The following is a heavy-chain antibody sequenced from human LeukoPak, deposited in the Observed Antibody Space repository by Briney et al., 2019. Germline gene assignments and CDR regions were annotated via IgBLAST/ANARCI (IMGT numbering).Heavy chain of an antibody. CDR1: GYTFTSYG. V-gene: IGHV1-18*01. CDR2: ISAYNGNT. CDR3: ASAYCGGDCYPDDAFDI. J-gene: IGHJ3*02. Sequence: ASVKVSCKASGYTFTSYGISWVRQAPVQGLEWMGWISAYNGNTNYAQKLQGRVTMTTDTSTSTAYMELRSLRSEDTAVYYCASAYCGGDCYPDDAFDIWGQGTMVTVSS. D-gene: IGHD2-21*02.